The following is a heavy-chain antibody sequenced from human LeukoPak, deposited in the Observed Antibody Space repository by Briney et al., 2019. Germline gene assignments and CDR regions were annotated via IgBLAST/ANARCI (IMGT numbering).Heavy chain of an antibody. V-gene: IGHV1-18*01. CDR2: ISAYNGNT. CDR1: GYTFTSYG. J-gene: IGHJ6*02. CDR3: ATVDCGGDCFYYYYGMDV. Sequence: GASVKVSCKASGYTFTSYGISWVRQAPGQGLEWMGWISAYNGNTNYAQKLQGRVTMTTDTSTSTAYMELRSLRSDDTAVYYCATVDCGGDCFYYYYGMDVWGQGTTVTVSS. D-gene: IGHD2-21*02.